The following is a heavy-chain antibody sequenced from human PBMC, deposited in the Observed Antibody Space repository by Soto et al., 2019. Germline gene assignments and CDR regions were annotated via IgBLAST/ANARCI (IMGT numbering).Heavy chain of an antibody. Sequence: QVQLVESGGGVVQPGRSLRLSCAASGFTFSSYAMHWVRQAPGKGLEWVAVISYDGSNKYYADSVKGRFTISRDNSKNTLYLQMNSLRAEDTAVYYCARVRDDILTGYPGDAFDIWGQGTMVTVSS. CDR2: ISYDGSNK. V-gene: IGHV3-30-3*01. D-gene: IGHD3-9*01. J-gene: IGHJ3*02. CDR1: GFTFSSYA. CDR3: ARVRDDILTGYPGDAFDI.